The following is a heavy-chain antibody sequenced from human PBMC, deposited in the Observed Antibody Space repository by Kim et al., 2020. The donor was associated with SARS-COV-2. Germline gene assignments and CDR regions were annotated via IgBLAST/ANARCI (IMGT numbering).Heavy chain of an antibody. D-gene: IGHD6-6*01. Sequence: GGSLRLSCAASGFTFSSYGMQWVRQAPGKGLEWVAVISYDGSNKYYADSVKGRFTISRDNSKNTLYLQMNSLRAEDTAVYYCAKVYSSSTGGFDPWGQGTLVTVSS. J-gene: IGHJ5*02. CDR3: AKVYSSSTGGFDP. CDR1: GFTFSSYG. V-gene: IGHV3-30*18. CDR2: ISYDGSNK.